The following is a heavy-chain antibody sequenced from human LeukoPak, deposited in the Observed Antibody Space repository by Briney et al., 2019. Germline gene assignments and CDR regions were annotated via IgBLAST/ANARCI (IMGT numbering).Heavy chain of an antibody. J-gene: IGHJ4*02. CDR1: GFTFNRNA. V-gene: IGHV3-23*01. D-gene: IGHD6-19*01. CDR2: IGGSGDKT. CDR3: VRRGDASGGWGDHDF. Sequence: PGGSLRLSCAASGFTFNRNAISWVRQAPGKGLEWVSTIGGSGDKTFYADSVKGRFTISRDNSKNMVHLQMNSLTGEDTALYYCVRRGDASGGWGDHDFWGQGALVTLSS.